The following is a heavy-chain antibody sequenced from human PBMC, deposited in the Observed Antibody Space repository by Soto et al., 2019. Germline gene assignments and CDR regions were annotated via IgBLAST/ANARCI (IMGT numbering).Heavy chain of an antibody. CDR3: ARTYYYDSSGYSNWFDP. D-gene: IGHD3-22*01. Sequence: SETLSLTCTVSGGSISSGGYYWSWIRQHPGKGLEWIGYIYYSGSTYYNPSLKSRVTISVDTSKNQFSLKLSSATAADTAVYFCARTYYYDSSGYSNWFDPWGQGTLVTVLL. CDR2: IYYSGST. CDR1: GGSISSGGYY. J-gene: IGHJ5*02. V-gene: IGHV4-31*03.